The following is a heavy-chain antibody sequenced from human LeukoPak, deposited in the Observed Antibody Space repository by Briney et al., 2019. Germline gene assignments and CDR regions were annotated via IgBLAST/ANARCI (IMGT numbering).Heavy chain of an antibody. CDR3: AKDLSGITIFGVVIIPDASDI. V-gene: IGHV3-23*01. CDR2: ISGSGGST. Sequence: GGSLRLSCAASGFTFSSYAMSWVRQAPGKGLAWVSAISGSGGSTYYADSVKGRFTISRDNSKNTLYLQMNSLRAEDTAVYYCAKDLSGITIFGVVIIPDASDIWGQGTMVTVSS. J-gene: IGHJ3*02. D-gene: IGHD3-3*01. CDR1: GFTFSSYA.